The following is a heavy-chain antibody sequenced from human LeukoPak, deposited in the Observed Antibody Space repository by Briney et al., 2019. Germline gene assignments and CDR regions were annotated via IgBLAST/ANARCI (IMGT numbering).Heavy chain of an antibody. Sequence: GGSLRLSCAASGFTFSTYAMIWVRQAPGKGLEWVATIGGSGESTYYAASVEGRFTISRDNSKNTLYLQMNSLRAEGTAVYYCAKRLIWGLLFFDSWGQGTLVTVSS. CDR3: AKRLIWGLLFFDS. V-gene: IGHV3-23*01. J-gene: IGHJ4*02. CDR1: GFTFSTYA. D-gene: IGHD3-16*01. CDR2: IGGSGEST.